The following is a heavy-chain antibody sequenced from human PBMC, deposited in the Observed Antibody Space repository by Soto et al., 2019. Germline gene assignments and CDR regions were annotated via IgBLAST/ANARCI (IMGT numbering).Heavy chain of an antibody. CDR2: LDGSGSHT. Sequence: GGSLRLSCAASGFTFSSDAMSWVRQAPGRGLEWVSSLDGSGSHTFHADSVKGRFTISRDNSKNTVYLQMNSLRAEDTAVYYCVKARYSSNWGYFDYWGQGTVVTVSS. CDR3: VKARYSSNWGYFDY. J-gene: IGHJ4*02. CDR1: GFTFSSDA. D-gene: IGHD1-1*01. V-gene: IGHV3-23*01.